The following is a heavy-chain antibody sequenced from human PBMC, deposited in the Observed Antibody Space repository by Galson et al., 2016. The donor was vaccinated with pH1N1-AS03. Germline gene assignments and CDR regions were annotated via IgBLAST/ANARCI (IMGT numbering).Heavy chain of an antibody. Sequence: PALVKPTQTLTLTCTFSGFSLSTSGVGVGWIRQPPGKALEWLALIYWDDDKHYSPSLKSRLTITEDTSKNQVVLTMTDMDPVDTATYYCAHFLYGDYATSFDPWGQGTLVTVSS. CDR3: AHFLYGDYATSFDP. D-gene: IGHD4-17*01. CDR2: IYWDDDK. V-gene: IGHV2-5*02. CDR1: GFSLSTSGVG. J-gene: IGHJ5*02.